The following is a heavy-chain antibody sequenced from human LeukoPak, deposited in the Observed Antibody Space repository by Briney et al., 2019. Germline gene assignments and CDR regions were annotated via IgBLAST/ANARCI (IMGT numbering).Heavy chain of an antibody. CDR2: ISGSGGST. CDR3: ATGITPFDY. Sequence: GGALRLSCAASGFTFSSYAMSWVRQAAGKGLEWVSAISGSGGSTYYADSVKGRFTISRDNSKNTLYLQMNSLRAEDTAVYYCATGITPFDYWGQGTLVTVSS. V-gene: IGHV3-23*01. CDR1: GFTFSSYA. D-gene: IGHD1-14*01. J-gene: IGHJ4*02.